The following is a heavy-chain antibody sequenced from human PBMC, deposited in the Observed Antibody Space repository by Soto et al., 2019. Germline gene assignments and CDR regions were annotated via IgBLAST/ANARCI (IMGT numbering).Heavy chain of an antibody. CDR2: INHSGST. J-gene: IGHJ4*02. CDR1: GGSFSGYY. V-gene: IGHV4-34*01. Sequence: PSESLSLTCPVHGGSFSGYYWSWIRQPPGKGLEWIGEINHSGSTNYNPSLKSRVTISVDTSKNQFSLKLSSVTAADTAVYYCARAYYYDSSGYYYDYWGQGTLVTVSS. CDR3: ARAYYYDSSGYYYDY. D-gene: IGHD3-22*01.